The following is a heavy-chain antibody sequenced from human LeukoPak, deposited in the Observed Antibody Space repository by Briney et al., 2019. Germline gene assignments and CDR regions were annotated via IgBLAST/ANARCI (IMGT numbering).Heavy chain of an antibody. D-gene: IGHD3-3*01. V-gene: IGHV4-34*01. CDR3: ARGSARAYYDFWSGPTQGDYFDY. Sequence: SETLSLTCTVSGGSISGYYWSWIRQPPGKGLEWIGEINHSGSTNYNPSLKSRVTISVDTSKNQFSLKLSSVTAADTAVYYCARGSARAYYDFWSGPTQGDYFDYWGQGTLVTVSS. J-gene: IGHJ4*02. CDR2: INHSGST. CDR1: GGSISGYY.